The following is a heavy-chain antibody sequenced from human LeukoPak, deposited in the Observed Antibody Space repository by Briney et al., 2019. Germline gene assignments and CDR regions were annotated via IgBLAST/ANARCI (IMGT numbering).Heavy chain of an antibody. CDR1: GFTFSSYD. CDR3: ARQNYDSSGHPSFDY. V-gene: IGHV3-13*01. Sequence: GGSLRLSCAASGFTFSSYDMHWVRQATGKGLEWVSAIGTAGDTYYPGSVKGRFTISRENAKNSLYLQMNSLGAGDTAVYYCARQNYDSSGHPSFDYWGQGTLVTVSS. D-gene: IGHD3-22*01. J-gene: IGHJ4*02. CDR2: IGTAGDT.